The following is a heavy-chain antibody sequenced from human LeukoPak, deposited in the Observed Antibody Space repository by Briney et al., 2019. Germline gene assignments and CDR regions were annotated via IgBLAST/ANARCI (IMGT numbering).Heavy chain of an antibody. CDR2: LYSDGNT. CDR1: GFTVITND. J-gene: IGHJ4*02. V-gene: IGHV3-53*01. CDR3: ARGVEPLAANTLAY. D-gene: IGHD1-14*01. Sequence: GGSLRLSCAASGFTVITNDMTWVRQAPGKGLEWVSVLYSDGNTIYADSVQGRFTISRDNSKNTLYLEMNSLSPDDTAVYYCARGVEPLAANTLAYWGQGTLVTVSS.